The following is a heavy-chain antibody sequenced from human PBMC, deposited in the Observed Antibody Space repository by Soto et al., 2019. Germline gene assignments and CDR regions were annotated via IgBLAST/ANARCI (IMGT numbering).Heavy chain of an antibody. D-gene: IGHD3-9*01. CDR3: ARGGDILTGSVSSLP. Sequence: EVQLVEPGGGLVQPGGSLRLSCAASGFTFSSYWMHWVRQAPRKGLVWVSRINSDGSRTTYADSVKGRFTISRDNAKNTLYLQMNSLRAEDTAVYYCARGGDILTGSVSSLPWGQGTLVTVSS. V-gene: IGHV3-74*01. CDR2: INSDGSRT. J-gene: IGHJ5*02. CDR1: GFTFSSYW.